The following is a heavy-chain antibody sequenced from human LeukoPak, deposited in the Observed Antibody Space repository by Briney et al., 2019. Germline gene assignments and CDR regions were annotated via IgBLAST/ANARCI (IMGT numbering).Heavy chain of an antibody. CDR3: AREGIAVSLSRYYYYMDV. V-gene: IGHV4-38-2*02. J-gene: IGHJ6*03. D-gene: IGHD6-19*01. CDR1: GYSISSGYY. Sequence: SETLSLTCTVSGYSISSGYYWGWIRPPPGKGLEWIGEINHSGSTNYNPSIKSRVTISVDTSKNQFSLKLSSVTAADTAVYYCAREGIAVSLSRYYYYMDVWGKGTTVTVSS. CDR2: INHSGST.